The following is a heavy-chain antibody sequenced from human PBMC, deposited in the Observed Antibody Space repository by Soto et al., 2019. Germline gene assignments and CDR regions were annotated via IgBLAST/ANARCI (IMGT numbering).Heavy chain of an antibody. CDR2: SKNKADSYTT. Sequence: EVQLVESGGGLVQPGGSLRLSCAASGFTFGDHYMDWVRQAPGKGLEWVGRSKNKADSYTTEYAASVKGRFTISRDGSKTSLFLQMNSLKTEDTAVYYCTVWGSGNDFGDAWGQGILVTVSS. V-gene: IGHV3-72*01. J-gene: IGHJ4*02. D-gene: IGHD3-10*01. CDR3: TVWGSGNDFGDA. CDR1: GFTFGDHY.